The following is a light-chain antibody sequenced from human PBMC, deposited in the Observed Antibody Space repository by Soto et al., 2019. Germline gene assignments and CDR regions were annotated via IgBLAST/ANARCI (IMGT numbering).Light chain of an antibody. CDR3: ASYTTSSTYV. CDR1: SSDVGGYSY. J-gene: IGLJ1*01. CDR2: DVS. V-gene: IGLV2-14*01. Sequence: QSVLTQPASESGSPGQSIAISCTGTSSDVGGYSYVSWYQQQPGKAPKLVISDVSNRPSGVSDRFSGSKSGNTASLTISGLQTEDEADYYCASYTTSSTYVFGTGTKVTVL.